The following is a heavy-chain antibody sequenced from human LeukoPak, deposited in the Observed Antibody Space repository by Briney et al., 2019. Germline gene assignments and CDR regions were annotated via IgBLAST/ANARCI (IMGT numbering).Heavy chain of an antibody. D-gene: IGHD4-17*01. Sequence: PGGSLRLSCAASGFTFSSYSMNWVRQAPGKGLEWVSSISSSSSYIYYADSVKGRFTISRDNAKNSLYLQMNSLRAEDTAVYYCARDGRDYGDYGDYWGQGTLVTVSS. V-gene: IGHV3-21*01. J-gene: IGHJ4*02. CDR1: GFTFSSYS. CDR3: ARDGRDYGDYGDY. CDR2: ISSSSSYI.